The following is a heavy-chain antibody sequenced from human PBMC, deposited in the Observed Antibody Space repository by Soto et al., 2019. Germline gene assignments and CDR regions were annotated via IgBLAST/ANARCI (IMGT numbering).Heavy chain of an antibody. D-gene: IGHD2-2*01. CDR3: ARVRVLVPAAMRARYFDY. J-gene: IGHJ4*02. Sequence: LTCAISGDSVSSNSAAWNWIRQSPSRGLEWLGRTYYRSKWYNDYAVSVKSRITINPDTSKNQFSLKLSSVTAADTAVYYFARVRVLVPAAMRARYFDYWGQGTLVTVSS. CDR1: GDSVSSNSAA. V-gene: IGHV6-1*01. CDR2: TYYRSKWYN.